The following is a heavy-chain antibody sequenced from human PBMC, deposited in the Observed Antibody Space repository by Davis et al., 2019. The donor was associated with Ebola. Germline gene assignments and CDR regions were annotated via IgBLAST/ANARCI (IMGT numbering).Heavy chain of an antibody. CDR3: ARDLGAPSDY. CDR1: GGTFSNYA. CDR2: IIPILGIA. D-gene: IGHD3-10*01. J-gene: IGHJ4*02. Sequence: SVKVSCKASGGTFSNYAISWVRQAPGQGLEWMGRIIPILGIANYAQKFQGRVTITADKSTSTAYMELSSLRSEDTAVYYCARDLGAPSDYWGQGTLVTVSS. V-gene: IGHV1-69*04.